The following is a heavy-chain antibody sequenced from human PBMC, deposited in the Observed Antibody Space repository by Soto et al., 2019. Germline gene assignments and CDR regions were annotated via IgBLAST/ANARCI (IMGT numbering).Heavy chain of an antibody. D-gene: IGHD2-21*02. CDR2: IYWDDDK. V-gene: IGHV2-5*02. Sequence: QITLKESGPTLVKPTQTLTLTCTFSAFSLSTGGVGVGWIRQPPGKALEWLALIYWDDDKRYSPPLRSRLTIPTDTPKNQLALTMTNTDPVDTATYFCIQSRCGGDCLQSYASYYYYGMDVWGQGTTVTVSS. CDR3: IQSRCGGDCLQSYASYYYYGMDV. CDR1: AFSLSTGGVG. J-gene: IGHJ6*02.